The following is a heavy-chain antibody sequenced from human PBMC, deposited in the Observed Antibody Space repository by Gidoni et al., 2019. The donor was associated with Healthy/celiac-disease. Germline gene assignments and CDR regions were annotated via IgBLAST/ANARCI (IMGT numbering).Heavy chain of an antibody. J-gene: IGHJ4*02. CDR1: GFTFSSYS. D-gene: IGHD6-19*01. CDR2: ISSSSSYI. V-gene: IGHV3-21*01. CDR3: ARSYGSHRGPAPKIYSSGWVDY. Sequence: EVQLVESGGGLVKPGGSLRLSCAASGFTFSSYSMNWVRQAPGKGLEWVSSISSSSSYIYYADSVKGRFTISRDNAKNSLYLQMNSLRAEDTAVYYCARSYGSHRGPAPKIYSSGWVDYWGQGTLVTVSS.